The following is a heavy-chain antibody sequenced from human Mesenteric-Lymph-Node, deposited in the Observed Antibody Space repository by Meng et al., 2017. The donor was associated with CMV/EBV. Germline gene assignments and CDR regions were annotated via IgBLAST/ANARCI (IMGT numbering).Heavy chain of an antibody. V-gene: IGHV3-66*02. CDR3: ARASGSSYYFDY. Sequence: GGPLRLSCAASGFTVSSNYMSWVRQAPGKGLEWVSVIYSGGSTYYADSVKGRFTISRDNSKNTLYLQMNSLRAEDTAVYYCARASGSSYYFDYWGQGTLVTVSS. D-gene: IGHD1-26*01. CDR1: GFTVSSNY. CDR2: IYSGGST. J-gene: IGHJ4*02.